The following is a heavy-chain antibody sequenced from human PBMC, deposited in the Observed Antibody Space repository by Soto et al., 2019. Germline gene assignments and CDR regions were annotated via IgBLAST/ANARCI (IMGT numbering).Heavy chain of an antibody. CDR3: ARRGYSSGWYLSWFDP. CDR2: INHSGST. J-gene: IGHJ5*02. Sequence: PSETLSLTCAVYGGSFSGYYWSWIRQPPGKGLEWIGEINHSGSTNYNPSLKGRVTISVDTSKNQFSLKLSSVTAADTAVYYCARRGYSSGWYLSWFDPWGQGTLVTVSS. D-gene: IGHD6-19*01. CDR1: GGSFSGYY. V-gene: IGHV4-34*01.